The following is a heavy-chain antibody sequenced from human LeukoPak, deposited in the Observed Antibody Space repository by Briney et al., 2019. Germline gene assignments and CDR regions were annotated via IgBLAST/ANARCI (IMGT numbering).Heavy chain of an antibody. CDR3: ATSGIAVAGTDDAFDI. J-gene: IGHJ3*02. Sequence: GGSLRLSCAASGFTFSSFAMNWVRQAPGKGLEWVSVIYSGGSTYYADSVKGRFTISRDNSKNTLYLQMNSLRAEDTAVYYCATSGIAVAGTDDAFDIWGQGTMVTVSS. V-gene: IGHV3-66*01. CDR1: GFTFSSFA. CDR2: IYSGGST. D-gene: IGHD6-19*01.